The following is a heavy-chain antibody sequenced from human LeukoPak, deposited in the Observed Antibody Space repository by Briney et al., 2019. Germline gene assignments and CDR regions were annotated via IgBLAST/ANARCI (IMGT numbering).Heavy chain of an antibody. V-gene: IGHV3-7*03. D-gene: IGHD6-19*01. J-gene: IGHJ4*02. CDR3: ARDRRAVAGPFDY. CDR2: IKQDGSEK. CDR1: GFTFSSYW. Sequence: GRSLRLSCAASGFTFSSYWMSWVRQAPGKGLEWVANIKQDGSEKYYVDSVKGRFTISRDNAKNSLYLQMNSLRAEDTAVYYCARDRRAVAGPFDYWGQGTLVTVSS.